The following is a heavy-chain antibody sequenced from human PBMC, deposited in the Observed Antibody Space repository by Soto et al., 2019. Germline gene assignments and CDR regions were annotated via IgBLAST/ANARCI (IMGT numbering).Heavy chain of an antibody. D-gene: IGHD4-4*01. CDR3: AKLQQSNGMDV. Sequence: EVQLLESGGCLVQPGGSLRLSCAGSQFNFTSHAMTWVRQAPGGGLEWVETIKGGSGARTYSEDTVKGRFTISRDNSKNTVYLQMNSLRDEDTAVYYCAKLQQSNGMDVWGQGTTVTVSS. CDR1: QFNFTSHA. J-gene: IGHJ6*02. CDR2: IKGGSGART. V-gene: IGHV3-23*01.